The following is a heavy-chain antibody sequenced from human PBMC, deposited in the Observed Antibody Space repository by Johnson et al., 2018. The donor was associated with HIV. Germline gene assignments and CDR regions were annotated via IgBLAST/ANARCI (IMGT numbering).Heavy chain of an antibody. J-gene: IGHJ3*02. D-gene: IGHD6-13*01. CDR2: IKSKTDGGTT. Sequence: EVQLVESGGGLVKPGGSLRLSCAASGFTFSNAWMSWVRQAPGKGLEWVGRIKSKTDGGTTDYAAPMKGRFTISRDDSKNTLYLQMNILKTEDTAVYYCTTDRAAARDAFDIWGQGTMVTVSS. V-gene: IGHV3-15*01. CDR1: GFTFSNAW. CDR3: TTDRAAARDAFDI.